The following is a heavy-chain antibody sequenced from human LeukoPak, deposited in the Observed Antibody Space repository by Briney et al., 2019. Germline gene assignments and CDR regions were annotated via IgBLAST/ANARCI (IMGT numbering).Heavy chain of an antibody. CDR3: ARGSGSGSYLYYYYYMDV. CDR1: GYTFTSYD. CDR2: VNPNSGNT. V-gene: IGHV1-8*01. J-gene: IGHJ6*03. Sequence: ASVKVSCKTSGYTFTSYDLNWVRQATGQGLEWMGWVNPNSGNTGYAQKFQGRVTMTMDPSISTAYMELSSLRSEDTAVYYCARGSGSGSYLYYYYYMDVWGKGTTVTISS. D-gene: IGHD3-10*01.